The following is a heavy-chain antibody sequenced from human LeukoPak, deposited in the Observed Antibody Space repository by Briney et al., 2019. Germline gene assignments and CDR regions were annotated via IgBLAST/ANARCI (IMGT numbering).Heavy chain of an antibody. J-gene: IGHJ4*02. Sequence: SETLSLTCTVSGDSISSYYWSWIRQPAGKGLEWIGRIYSSGSTNYNPSLKSRVTISVDTSKNQFSLKLSSVTAADTAMYYCARVSGYDWESFYDYWGQGSLVTVSS. V-gene: IGHV4-4*07. D-gene: IGHD5-12*01. CDR2: IYSSGST. CDR3: ARVSGYDWESFYDY. CDR1: GDSISSYY.